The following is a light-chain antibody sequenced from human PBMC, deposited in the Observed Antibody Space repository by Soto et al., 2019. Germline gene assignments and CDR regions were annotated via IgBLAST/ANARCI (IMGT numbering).Light chain of an antibody. CDR3: QQYGSSPPFT. CDR1: QSVSSNY. Sequence: TVMTQSPGTLSLSQGETATLSCRAIQSVSSNYVAWFQHRTGQAPRLLIYGASSRPTGIPDRFSGSGSGTDFTLTISTLEPEDSAVYYCQQYGSSPPFTFGQGTKVDI. J-gene: IGKJ2*01. V-gene: IGKV3-20*01. CDR2: GAS.